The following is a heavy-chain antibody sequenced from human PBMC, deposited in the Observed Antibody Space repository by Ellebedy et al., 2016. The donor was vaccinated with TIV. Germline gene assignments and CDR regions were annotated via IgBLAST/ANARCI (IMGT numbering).Heavy chain of an antibody. J-gene: IGHJ4*02. V-gene: IGHV3-30*18. CDR2: ISHDGMNK. Sequence: GGSLRLSXGASGFTFTSYGMHWVRQAPGKGLEWVASISHDGMNKFYADSVKGRFTISRDNSKSTFYLQTSSLRAEDTAVYYCAKDGIHYYGSGSFIDHWGQGTQVTVSS. CDR1: GFTFTSYG. CDR3: AKDGIHYYGSGSFIDH. D-gene: IGHD3-10*01.